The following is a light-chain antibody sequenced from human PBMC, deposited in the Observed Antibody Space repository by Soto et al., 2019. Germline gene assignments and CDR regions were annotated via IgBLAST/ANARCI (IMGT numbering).Light chain of an antibody. J-gene: IGKJ2*01. V-gene: IGKV1-39*01. CDR1: QGVSAY. CDR3: QQSYRTPYT. CDR2: SAS. Sequence: DIQMTQSPSSLSASVGDRVTITCRASQGVSAYLLWYQQTQGRAPKLLIYSASNLVSGVTSRFSSSGSGTNFTLTNSTLQPAEFATYYWQQSYRTPYTFGQGTKLETK.